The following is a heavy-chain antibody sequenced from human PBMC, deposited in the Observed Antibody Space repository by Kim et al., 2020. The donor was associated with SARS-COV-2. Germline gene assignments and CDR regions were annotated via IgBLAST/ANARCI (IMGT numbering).Heavy chain of an antibody. CDR3: ARSRSMSWVGPPLDY. J-gene: IGHJ4*02. D-gene: IGHD6-13*01. CDR2: MNIDGSGT. CDR1: GFTVSSYW. Sequence: GGSLRLSCLASGFTVSSYWMHWVRQVPGKGLVWVSRMNIDGSGTTYADSVKGRFTISRDSAKNTVSLQMNSLRDDDTAVYFCARSRSMSWVGPPLDYWGQGTLVPVSS. V-gene: IGHV3-74*01.